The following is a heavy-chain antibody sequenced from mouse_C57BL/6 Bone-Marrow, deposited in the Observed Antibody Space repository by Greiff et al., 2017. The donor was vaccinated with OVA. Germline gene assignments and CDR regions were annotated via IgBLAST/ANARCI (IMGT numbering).Heavy chain of an antibody. CDR2: ISSGSSTI. V-gene: IGHV5-17*01. CDR3: ARRLLWLRAYYCAMDD. Sequence: EVQRVESGGGLVKPGGSLKLSCAASGFTFSDYGMHWVRQAPEKGLEWVAYISSGSSTIYYADTVKGRFTISRDNAKNTLFLQMTSLRSEDTDMYYCARRLLWLRAYYCAMDDWGKGTSVTVSS. D-gene: IGHD2-2*01. CDR1: GFTFSDYG. J-gene: IGHJ4*01.